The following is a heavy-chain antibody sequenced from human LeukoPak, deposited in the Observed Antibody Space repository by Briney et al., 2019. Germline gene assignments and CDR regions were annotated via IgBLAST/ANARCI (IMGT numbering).Heavy chain of an antibody. J-gene: IGHJ6*03. CDR2: IYTSGST. V-gene: IGHV4-61*02. Sequence: SETLSLTCTVSGGSISSGSYYWSWIRQPAGKGLEWIGRIYTSGSTNYNPSLKSRVTISVDTSKNQFSLKLSSVTAADTAVYYCAIQGPLDYMDVWGKGTTVTISS. CDR3: AIQGPLDYMDV. CDR1: GGSISSGSYY.